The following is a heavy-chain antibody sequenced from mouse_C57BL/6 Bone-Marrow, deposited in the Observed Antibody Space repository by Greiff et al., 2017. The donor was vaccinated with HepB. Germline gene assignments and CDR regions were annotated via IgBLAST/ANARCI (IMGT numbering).Heavy chain of an antibody. V-gene: IGHV3-6*01. CDR3: ARGGVFDV. Sequence: EVQLVESGPGLVKPSQSLSLTCSVTGYSITSGYYWNWIRQFPGNKLEWMGYISYDGSNNYNPSLKNRISITRDTSKNQFFLKLNSVTTEDTATYYCARGGVFDVWGTGTTVTVSS. J-gene: IGHJ1*03. CDR2: ISYDGSN. CDR1: GYSITSGYY.